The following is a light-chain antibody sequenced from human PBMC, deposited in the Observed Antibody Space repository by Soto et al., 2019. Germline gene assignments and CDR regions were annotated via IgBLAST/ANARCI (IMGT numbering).Light chain of an antibody. CDR3: MLALQTPRT. CDR1: QGIGDT. CDR2: DTS. V-gene: IGKV3-15*01. J-gene: IGKJ5*01. Sequence: VGRQSPATLSGSPEEDATHSCRASQGIGDTLAWYQHKPGQTPRLLIYDTSTRASGVPDRFSGSGSGTDFTLKISRVEAEDVGVYYCMLALQTPRTFGQGTRLEIK.